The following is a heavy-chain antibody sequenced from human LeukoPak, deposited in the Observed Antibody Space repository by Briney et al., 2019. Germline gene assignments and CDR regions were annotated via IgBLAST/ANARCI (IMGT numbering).Heavy chain of an antibody. Sequence: GASVKVSCKASGGTFSSYAISWVRQAPGQGLEWMGGIIPILGTANYAQKFQGRVTITADESTSTAYMELSSLRSEDTAVYYCARGAARPSQYFQHWGQGTLVTVSS. D-gene: IGHD6-6*01. V-gene: IGHV1-69*13. CDR3: ARGAARPSQYFQH. CDR2: IIPILGTA. CDR1: GGTFSSYA. J-gene: IGHJ1*01.